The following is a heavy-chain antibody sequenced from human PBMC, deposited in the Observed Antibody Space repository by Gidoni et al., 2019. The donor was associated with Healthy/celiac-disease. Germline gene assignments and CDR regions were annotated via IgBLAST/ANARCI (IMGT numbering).Heavy chain of an antibody. V-gene: IGHV3-23*01. D-gene: IGHD2-2*01. J-gene: IGHJ4*02. CDR2: ISGSGGST. CDR1: GFTFSSYA. CDR3: AKVRVIVVVPAANDY. Sequence: EVQLLESGGGLVQPGGSLRLSCAASGFTFSSYAMSWVLQAPGKGLEWVSAISGSGGSTYYADSVKGRFTISRDKSKNTLYLQMNSRRAEDTAVYYCAKVRVIVVVPAANDYWGQGTLVTVSS.